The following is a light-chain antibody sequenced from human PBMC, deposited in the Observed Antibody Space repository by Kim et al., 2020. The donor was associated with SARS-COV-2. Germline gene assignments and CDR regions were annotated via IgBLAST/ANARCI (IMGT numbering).Light chain of an antibody. CDR2: VNTDGTH. CDR3: QTWGTDFRV. J-gene: IGLJ3*02. V-gene: IGLV4-69*01. Sequence: SVKLTCTLSSGHGEYAIAWHQQQPEKGPRYLMKVNTDGTHSKGDGIPDRFSGSSSGADRYLTISSLQSEDEADYYCQTWGTDFRVFGGGTQLTVL. CDR1: SGHGEYA.